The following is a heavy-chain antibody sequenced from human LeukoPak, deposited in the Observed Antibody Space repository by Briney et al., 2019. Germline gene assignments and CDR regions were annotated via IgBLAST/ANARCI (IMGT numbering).Heavy chain of an antibody. CDR3: ARADPYYYDSSGYGWFDP. V-gene: IGHV4-59*12. CDR2: IYYSGST. Sequence: SETLSLTCTVSGGSISSYYWSWIRQPPGKGLEWIGYIYYSGSTNYNPSLKSRVTISVDTSKNQFSLKLSSVTAADTAVCYCARADPYYYDSSGYGWFDPWGQGTLVTVSS. J-gene: IGHJ5*02. CDR1: GGSISSYY. D-gene: IGHD3-22*01.